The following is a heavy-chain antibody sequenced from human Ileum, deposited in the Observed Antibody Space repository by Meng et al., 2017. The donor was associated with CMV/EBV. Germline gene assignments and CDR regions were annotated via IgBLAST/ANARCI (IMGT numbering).Heavy chain of an antibody. D-gene: IGHD3-10*01. J-gene: IGHJ4*02. V-gene: IGHV6-1*01. CDR2: TYYRSKWYN. Sequence: LRLSCAISGDSVSSNSAAWNWIRQSPSRGLEWLGRTYYRSKWYNDYAVSVKSRITINPDTSKNQFSLQLNSVTPEDTAVYYCAREGVGLSPGGFDYWGQGTLVTVSS. CDR3: AREGVGLSPGGFDY. CDR1: GDSVSSNSAA.